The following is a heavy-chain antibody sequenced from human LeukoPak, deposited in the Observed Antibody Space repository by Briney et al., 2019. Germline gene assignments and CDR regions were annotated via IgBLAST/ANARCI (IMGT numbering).Heavy chain of an antibody. J-gene: IGHJ5*02. V-gene: IGHV3-30-3*01. D-gene: IGHD2-15*01. Sequence: GRSLRLSCAASGFTFSSYAMHWVRQAPGKGLEWVAVISYDGSNKYYADSVKGRFTISRDNSKNTLYLQMNSLRAEDTAVYYCARGLGYCSGGSCVHWFDPWGQGTLVTVSS. CDR2: ISYDGSNK. CDR3: ARGLGYCSGGSCVHWFDP. CDR1: GFTFSSYA.